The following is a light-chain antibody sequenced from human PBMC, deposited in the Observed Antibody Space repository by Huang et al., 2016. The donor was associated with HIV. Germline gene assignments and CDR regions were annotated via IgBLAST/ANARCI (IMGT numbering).Light chain of an antibody. CDR3: QQYNNWPYT. J-gene: IGKJ2*01. V-gene: IGKV3-15*01. CDR2: GAS. Sequence: DTVMTQTPATLSVSPGARATLSCRASQRVGSKLAWFQQKPGQAPRLLIHGASTRATGIPARFDGSGSGTEFTLTISSLQSEDFAVYYCQQYNNWPYTFGQGTKLEIK. CDR1: QRVGSK.